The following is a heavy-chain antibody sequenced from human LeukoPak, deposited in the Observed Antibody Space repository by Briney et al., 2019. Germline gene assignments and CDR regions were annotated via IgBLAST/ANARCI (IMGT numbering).Heavy chain of an antibody. D-gene: IGHD6-19*01. CDR1: GGSISSSSYY. CDR2: IYYSGST. CDR3: ARGAGWYNY. V-gene: IGHV4-39*07. J-gene: IGHJ4*02. Sequence: AETLSLTCTVSGGSISSSSYYWGWLRQPPGKGLEWIGSIYYSGSTYYNPSLKSRVTISVDRSKNQFSLKLSSVTAADTAVYYCARGAGWYNYWGQGTLVTVSS.